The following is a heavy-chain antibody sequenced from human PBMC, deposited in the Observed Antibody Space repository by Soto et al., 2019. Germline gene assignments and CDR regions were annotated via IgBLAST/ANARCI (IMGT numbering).Heavy chain of an antibody. Sequence: GESLKISCKGSGYSFSNYWIAWLRQMPGKGLEGMGIIYPAASDARYSPSFQGQVTISVDNSISTAYLQWSSLQASDTAMYYCARLLCLSTSCYAGSRHFFDYWGQGALVTVSS. CDR3: ARLLCLSTSCYAGSRHFFDY. CDR1: GYSFSNYW. D-gene: IGHD2-2*01. J-gene: IGHJ4*02. V-gene: IGHV5-51*01. CDR2: IYPAASDA.